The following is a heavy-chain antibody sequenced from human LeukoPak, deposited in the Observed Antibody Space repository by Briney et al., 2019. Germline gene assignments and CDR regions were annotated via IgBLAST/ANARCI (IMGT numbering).Heavy chain of an antibody. CDR1: GFTVSSNS. D-gene: IGHD3-22*01. Sequence: GGSLRLSCAASGFTVSSNSMSWVRQAPGKGLEWVSVIYSGGSTFYADSVKGRFTISRDNSKNTLYLQMNSLRAEDTAVYYCARKHYYDSSGFFPPMDYWGQGILVTVSS. CDR2: IYSGGST. V-gene: IGHV3-66*01. CDR3: ARKHYYDSSGFFPPMDY. J-gene: IGHJ4*02.